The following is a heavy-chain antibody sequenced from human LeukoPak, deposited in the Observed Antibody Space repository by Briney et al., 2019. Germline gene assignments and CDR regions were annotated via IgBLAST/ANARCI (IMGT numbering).Heavy chain of an antibody. D-gene: IGHD3-22*01. V-gene: IGHV3-11*01. Sequence: PGGSLRLSCAASGFTFSDYYMSWLRQAPGKGLEWVSYISSSGSTIYYADSVKGRFTISRDNAKNSLYLQMHSLRAEDTAVYYCARESYYYDSSGYYVYYFDYWGQGTLVTVSS. CDR1: GFTFSDYY. CDR2: ISSSGSTI. J-gene: IGHJ4*02. CDR3: ARESYYYDSSGYYVYYFDY.